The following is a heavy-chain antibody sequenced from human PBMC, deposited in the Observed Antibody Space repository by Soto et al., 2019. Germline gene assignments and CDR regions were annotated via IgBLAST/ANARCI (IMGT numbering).Heavy chain of an antibody. V-gene: IGHV3-48*02. Sequence: GGSLRLSCAASGFTFSSYSMNWVRQAPGKGLEWVSYISSSSSTIYYGDSVKGRFTISRDNAQNSLYLQMHSLRDEDTAVYYCARDGICGVVNPFDYWGQGTLVTVSA. CDR3: ARDGICGVVNPFDY. D-gene: IGHD3-3*01. J-gene: IGHJ4*02. CDR2: ISSSSSTI. CDR1: GFTFSSYS.